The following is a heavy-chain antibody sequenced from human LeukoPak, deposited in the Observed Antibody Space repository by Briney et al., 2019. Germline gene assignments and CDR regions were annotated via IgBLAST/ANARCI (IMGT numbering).Heavy chain of an antibody. J-gene: IGHJ4*02. CDR1: GYTFTNYG. D-gene: IGHD6-13*01. Sequence: ASVKVSCKASGYTFTNYGISWVRQASGQGLEWMGWISTYSGNTNYVQKLQGRVTMTTDTSTNTAYMELRSLRSDDTAVYYCARGRAAADDFDYWGQGTLVTVSS. V-gene: IGHV1-18*04. CDR2: ISTYSGNT. CDR3: ARGRAAADDFDY.